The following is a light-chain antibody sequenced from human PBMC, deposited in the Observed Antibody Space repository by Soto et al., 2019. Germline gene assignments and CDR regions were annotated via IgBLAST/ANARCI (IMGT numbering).Light chain of an antibody. Sequence: QSVLTQPPSVSGAPGQRVTISCTGNSSNIGAGYDVHWYQQLPGTAPKLLIYGNNNRPSGVPDRFSGSKSGTSASLAITGVQAEDEADYYCQSYDSSLSAYVFGPGTQLTVL. CDR2: GNN. V-gene: IGLV1-40*01. J-gene: IGLJ1*01. CDR3: QSYDSSLSAYV. CDR1: SSNIGAGYD.